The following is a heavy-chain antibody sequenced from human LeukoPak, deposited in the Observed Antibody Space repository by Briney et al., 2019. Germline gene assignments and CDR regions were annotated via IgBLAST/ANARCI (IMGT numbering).Heavy chain of an antibody. CDR2: INPSGGST. Sequence: GASVKVSCKASGYTFTSYYMRWVRQAPGQGLEWMGIINPSGGSTSYAQKFQGRVTMTRDMSTSTVYMELSSLRSEDTAVYYCAREGCSSTSCQTYYYYYYMDVWGKGTTVTVSS. D-gene: IGHD2-2*01. V-gene: IGHV1-46*01. CDR1: GYTFTSYY. CDR3: AREGCSSTSCQTYYYYYYMDV. J-gene: IGHJ6*03.